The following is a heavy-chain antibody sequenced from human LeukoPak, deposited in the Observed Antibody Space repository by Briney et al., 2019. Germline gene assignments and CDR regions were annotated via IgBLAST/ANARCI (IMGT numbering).Heavy chain of an antibody. D-gene: IGHD4-11*01. CDR3: ASETDYSHPNLFDP. CDR2: IHHSGDT. J-gene: IGHJ5*02. CDR1: GGSISGDSW. Sequence: SGTLSLTCAVSGGSISGDSWWSWVRQSPGKGLEWIREIHHSGDTDYNSSLKSRVTISLDKSKTQFSLTLNSVTAADTALYFCASETDYSHPNLFDPWGQGTPVTVSS. V-gene: IGHV4-4*02.